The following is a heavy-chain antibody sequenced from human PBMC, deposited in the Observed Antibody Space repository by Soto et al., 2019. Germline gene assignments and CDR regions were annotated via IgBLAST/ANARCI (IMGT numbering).Heavy chain of an antibody. Sequence: PGGSLRLSCAASGFTFSSYAMDWVRQAPGKGLEWVAVISRDGSNKYYAESVKGRFTISRDNSKNTLYLQMNSLKVEDTALYYCARDSSGWYNFDYWGQGTVVTVSS. CDR2: ISRDGSNK. V-gene: IGHV3-30-3*01. CDR3: ARDSSGWYNFDY. J-gene: IGHJ4*02. CDR1: GFTFSSYA. D-gene: IGHD6-19*01.